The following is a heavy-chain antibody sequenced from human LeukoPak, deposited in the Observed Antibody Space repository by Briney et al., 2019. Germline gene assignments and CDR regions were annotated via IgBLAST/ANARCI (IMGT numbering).Heavy chain of an antibody. Sequence: PSETLSLTCTVSGGSISSYYWSWIRQPPGKGLEWIGYIYYSGSTNYNPSLKSRVTISVDTSKNQFSLKLSSVTAADTAVYYCARRYGSSGWSLSWFDPWGQGTLVTVSS. V-gene: IGHV4-59*08. CDR2: IYYSGST. CDR1: GGSISSYY. J-gene: IGHJ5*02. D-gene: IGHD6-19*01. CDR3: ARRYGSSGWSLSWFDP.